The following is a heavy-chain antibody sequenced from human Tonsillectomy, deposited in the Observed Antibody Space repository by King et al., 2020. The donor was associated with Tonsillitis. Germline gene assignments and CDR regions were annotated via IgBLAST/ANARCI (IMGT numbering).Heavy chain of an antibody. V-gene: IGHV3-15*01. CDR3: TTAPLPIYYDAFDI. J-gene: IGHJ3*02. D-gene: IGHD3-10*01. CDR1: GFTFSNAW. CDR2: IITKTDGGTT. Sequence: DVQLVESGGGLVKPGGSLRLSCAASGFTFSNAWMNWVRQAPGKGLEWVGRIITKTDGGTTDYAAPVKGRFTISRDDSKNTLYLQMNSLKTEDTAVYYCTTAPLPIYYDAFDIWGQGTMVTVSS.